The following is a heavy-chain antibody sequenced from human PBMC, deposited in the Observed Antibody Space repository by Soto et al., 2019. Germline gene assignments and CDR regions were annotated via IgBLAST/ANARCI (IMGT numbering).Heavy chain of an antibody. V-gene: IGHV4-39*01. Sequence: PSETLSLTCTVSGGSISSSSYYWGWIRQPPGKGLEWIGSIYYSGSTYYNPSLKSRVTISVDTSKNQFSLKLSSVTAADTAVYYCARGDYGDYGPVGYYYGMDVWGQGTTVTVS. CDR2: IYYSGST. CDR1: GGSISSSSYY. J-gene: IGHJ6*02. D-gene: IGHD4-17*01. CDR3: ARGDYGDYGPVGYYYGMDV.